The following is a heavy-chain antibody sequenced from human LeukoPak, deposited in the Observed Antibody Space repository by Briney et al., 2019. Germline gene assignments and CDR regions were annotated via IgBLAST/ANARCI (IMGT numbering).Heavy chain of an antibody. CDR2: IKQDGSEK. J-gene: IGHJ6*03. CDR3: ARDITYYDFWSGYYTDYYYMDV. Sequence: QSGGSLRLSCAASGFTFSSYWMSWVRQAPGKGLEWVANIKQDGSEKYYVDSVKGRFTISRDNAKNSLYLQMNSLRAEDTAVYYCARDITYYDFWSGYYTDYYYMDVWGKGTTVTVSS. V-gene: IGHV3-7*01. CDR1: GFTFSSYW. D-gene: IGHD3-3*01.